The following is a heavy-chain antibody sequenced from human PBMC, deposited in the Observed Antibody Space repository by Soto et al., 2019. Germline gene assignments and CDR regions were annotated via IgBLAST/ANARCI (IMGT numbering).Heavy chain of an antibody. Sequence: QITLKESGPTLVKPTQTLTLTCSFSGFSLSTSAVGVGWIRQPPGKALECLALIYWDDDKRYSPSLKGRLTIXKVXSKTQVVLTMTNMDHVDTATYYCAHLHYHDSRMAYWGQGTLVTVSS. V-gene: IGHV2-5*02. D-gene: IGHD3-22*01. CDR1: GFSLSTSAVG. J-gene: IGHJ4*02. CDR3: AHLHYHDSRMAY. CDR2: IYWDDDK.